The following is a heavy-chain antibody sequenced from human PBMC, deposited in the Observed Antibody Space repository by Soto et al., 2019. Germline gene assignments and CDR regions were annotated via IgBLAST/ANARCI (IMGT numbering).Heavy chain of an antibody. CDR1: GYTFTSYY. D-gene: IGHD3-10*01. Sequence: ASVKVSCKASGYTFTSYYMHWVRQAPGHGLEWMGIINAGSGGTSYAQKFQGRVIMTRDMSTDTVYMQLSSLGSEDTAVYYCARQFGSGIYFLDHRGRGTLVTVSS. CDR3: ARQFGSGIYFLDH. J-gene: IGHJ4*02. CDR2: INAGSGGT. V-gene: IGHV1-46*01.